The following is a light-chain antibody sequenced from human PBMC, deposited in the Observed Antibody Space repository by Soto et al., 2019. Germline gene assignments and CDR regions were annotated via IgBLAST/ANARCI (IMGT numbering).Light chain of an antibody. V-gene: IGKV1-5*01. CDR3: HQYNSFPYT. Sequence: DIQMTQSPSTLSASVGDRVTITCRASQTISSWSAWYQQKPGKAPKLLIFDVSSLESGVPSRFSGSGSETEFTITIRSLQPDDFATYYCHQYNSFPYTFGQGTKLEIK. CDR2: DVS. CDR1: QTISSW. J-gene: IGKJ2*01.